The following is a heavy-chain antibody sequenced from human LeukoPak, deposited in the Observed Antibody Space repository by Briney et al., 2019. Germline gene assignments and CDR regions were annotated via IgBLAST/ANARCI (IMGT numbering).Heavy chain of an antibody. D-gene: IGHD1-26*01. J-gene: IGHJ3*02. CDR1: GFTFNRYG. CDR2: ISYDGSNK. V-gene: IGHV3-33*05. Sequence: PGGSLRLSCAASGFTFNRYGIHWVRQAPGKGLEWVAVISYDGSNKYYADSVKGRFTISRDNSKNTLYLQMNSLRAEDTAVYYCARDSGNTQGRDAFDIWGQGTMVTVSS. CDR3: ARDSGNTQGRDAFDI.